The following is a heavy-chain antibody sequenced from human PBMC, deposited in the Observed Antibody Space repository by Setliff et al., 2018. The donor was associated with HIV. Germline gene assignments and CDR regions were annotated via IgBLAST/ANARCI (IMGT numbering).Heavy chain of an antibody. CDR3: TRLRITMIMMLNYFDY. CDR1: GGSISSDDYY. V-gene: IGHV4-61*08. CDR2: IYYSGMT. J-gene: IGHJ4*02. D-gene: IGHD3-22*01. Sequence: SETLSLTCTVSGGSISSDDYYWSWIRQPPGKGLEWLGDIYYSGMTNYNPSLTSRVTMSVDTSKNPFSLRLTSVTASDTAVYFCTRLRITMIMMLNYFDYWGQGTLVTVSS.